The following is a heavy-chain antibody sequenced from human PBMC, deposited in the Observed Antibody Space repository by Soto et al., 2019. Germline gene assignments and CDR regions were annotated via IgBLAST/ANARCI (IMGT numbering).Heavy chain of an antibody. CDR1: GFSLSTSGVG. Sequence: QITLKESGPTLVKPTQTLTLTCTFSGFSLSTSGVGVGWIRQPPGKALEWLALIYWDDDKRYSPSLKSRLTITKDTSKNQVVLKMTNMEPGDTATFYLSHHIVGVVAATPGGGDVFDYWGQGTLVTVSS. V-gene: IGHV2-5*02. CDR2: IYWDDDK. CDR3: SHHIVGVVAATPGGGDVFDY. J-gene: IGHJ4*02. D-gene: IGHD2-15*01.